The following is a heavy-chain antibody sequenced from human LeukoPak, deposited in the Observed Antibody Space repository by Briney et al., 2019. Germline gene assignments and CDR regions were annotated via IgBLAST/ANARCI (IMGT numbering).Heavy chain of an antibody. CDR1: GGSISSYY. CDR2: IYTSGST. Sequence: SETLSLTCTVSGGSISSYYWSWIRQPAGKGLEWIGRIYTSGSTNYNPSLKSRVTMSVDTSKNQFSLKLSSVTAADTAVYYCARGDIVVVPAAITAYYYYYMDVWGKGTTVTISS. V-gene: IGHV4-4*07. D-gene: IGHD2-2*01. CDR3: ARGDIVVVPAAITAYYYYYMDV. J-gene: IGHJ6*03.